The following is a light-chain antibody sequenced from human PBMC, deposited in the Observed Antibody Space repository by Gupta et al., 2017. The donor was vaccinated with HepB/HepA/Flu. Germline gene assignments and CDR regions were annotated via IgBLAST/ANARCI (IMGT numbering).Light chain of an antibody. J-gene: IGKJ4*01. CDR1: RDIPTY. V-gene: IGKV1-12*01. Sequence: DIQMTPSPSFFAASVGDRVTMTCRASRDIPTYLAWYQHTRGQPPNLLIYATSTLKSGVPWRFSGSAYATYFTLTIRIRQPEDFANYYFQQFDSFPLTFGGGTKVEI. CDR2: ATS. CDR3: QQFDSFPLT.